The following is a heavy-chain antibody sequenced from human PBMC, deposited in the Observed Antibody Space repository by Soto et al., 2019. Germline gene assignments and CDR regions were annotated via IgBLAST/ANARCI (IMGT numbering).Heavy chain of an antibody. D-gene: IGHD2-15*01. CDR3: ARDVEGGWFDP. CDR1: GYTFTSYG. V-gene: IGHV1-18*01. Sequence: EASVKVSCKASGYTFTSYGISWVRQAPGQGLEWMGWIGAYNGNTNYAQKLQGRVTMTTDTSTSTAYMELRSLRSDDTAVYYCARDVEGGWFDPWGQGTLVTVSS. J-gene: IGHJ5*02. CDR2: IGAYNGNT.